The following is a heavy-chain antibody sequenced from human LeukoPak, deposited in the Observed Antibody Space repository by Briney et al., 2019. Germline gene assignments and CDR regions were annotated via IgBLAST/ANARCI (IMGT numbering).Heavy chain of an antibody. CDR3: ARGAGYNYPYYFDY. CDR2: ISGSGGST. Sequence: GGSLRLSCAASGFTFSSYAMSWVRQAPGKGLEWVSAISGSGGSTYYADSVKGRFTISRDNSKNTQYLQMNSLRVEDTAVYYCARGAGYNYPYYFDYWGQGTLVTVSS. CDR1: GFTFSSYA. V-gene: IGHV3-23*01. J-gene: IGHJ4*02. D-gene: IGHD5-24*01.